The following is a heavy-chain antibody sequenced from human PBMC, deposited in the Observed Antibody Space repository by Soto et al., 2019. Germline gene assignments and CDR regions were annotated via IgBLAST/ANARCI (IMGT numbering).Heavy chain of an antibody. D-gene: IGHD2-15*01. CDR1: GFTFSSYA. Sequence: QVQLVESGGGVVQPGRSLRLSCAASGFTFSSYAMHWVRQAPGKGLEWVAVISYDGSNKYYADSEKGRFTISGDNSKNTLHLQMNSLRAEDTAVYYCAREGVEHIGVVVAATPGAFDIWGQGTMVTVSS. J-gene: IGHJ3*02. V-gene: IGHV3-30-3*01. CDR2: ISYDGSNK. CDR3: AREGVEHIGVVVAATPGAFDI.